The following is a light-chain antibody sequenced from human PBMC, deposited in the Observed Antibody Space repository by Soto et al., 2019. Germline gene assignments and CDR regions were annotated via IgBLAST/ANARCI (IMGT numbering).Light chain of an antibody. CDR1: SSDVGSYNL. CDR2: EVS. V-gene: IGLV2-23*02. J-gene: IGLJ1*01. Sequence: QSALTQPASVSGSPGQSITISCTGTSSDVGSYNLVSWYQQQPGKAPKLMIYEVSKLPSGVDTRFSGSKSGNTASLTISGLQAEDEADYYCCSYAGSSTLVFGPGTKVTVL. CDR3: CSYAGSSTLV.